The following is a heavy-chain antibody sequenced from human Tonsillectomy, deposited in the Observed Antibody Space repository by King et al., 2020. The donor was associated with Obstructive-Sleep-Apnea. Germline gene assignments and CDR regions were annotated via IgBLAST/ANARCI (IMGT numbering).Heavy chain of an antibody. V-gene: IGHV3-48*04. D-gene: IGHD6-19*01. J-gene: IGHJ4*02. Sequence: VQLVESGGALVQPGGSLRLTCAASGFTFADYPMNWVRQAPGKGLEWISYINSNSKNIYYADSVRGRFIISRDNAKNSLYLQMNNLRAEDTVFYYCAKDDRSGWYSEHWGQGTLVTVSS. CDR1: GFTFADYP. CDR2: INSNSKNI. CDR3: AKDDRSGWYSEH.